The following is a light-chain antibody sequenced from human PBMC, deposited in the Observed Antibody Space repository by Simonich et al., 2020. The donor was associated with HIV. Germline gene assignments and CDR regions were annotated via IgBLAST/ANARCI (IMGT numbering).Light chain of an antibody. CDR3: HQYNNWYT. J-gene: IGKJ2*01. V-gene: IGKV3-15*01. CDR2: GAS. CDR1: QSVSSSY. Sequence: EIVLTQSPGTLSLSPGERATLSCRASQSVSSSYLAWYQQKPGQAPRLLIYGASSRATGIPARFSGSGSGTEFTLTISSLQSEDFAVYYCHQYNNWYTFGQGTKLEIK.